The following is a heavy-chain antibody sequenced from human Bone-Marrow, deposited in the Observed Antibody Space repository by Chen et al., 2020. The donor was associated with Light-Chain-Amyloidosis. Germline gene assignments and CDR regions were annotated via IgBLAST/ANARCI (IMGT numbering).Heavy chain of an antibody. CDR3: ARRRDGYNFDY. D-gene: IGHD5-12*01. J-gene: IGHJ4*02. V-gene: IGHV5-51*01. CDR1: GYTFPNYW. CDR2: IYPDDSDA. Sequence: VQLEQSGPEEKKTGESLKNSCKGSGYTFPNYWIGWVRQMPGKGLEWMGVIYPDDSDARYSPSFEGQVTISADKSITTAYLQWRSLKASDTAMYYCARRRDGYNFDYWGQGTLVTVSS.